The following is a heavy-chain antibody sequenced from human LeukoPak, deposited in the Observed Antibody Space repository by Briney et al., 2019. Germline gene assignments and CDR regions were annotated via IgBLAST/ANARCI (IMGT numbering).Heavy chain of an antibody. CDR3: ATSSPVIRGGYPY. J-gene: IGHJ4*02. CDR2: INPNSGGT. CDR1: GYTFTGYY. V-gene: IGHV1-2*02. Sequence: GASVKVSCKASGYTFTGYYMHWVRQAPGQGLEWMGWINPNSGGTNYAQKFQGRVTMTRDTSISTAYMELSRLGSDDTAVYYCATSSPVIRGGYPYWGQGTLVTVSS. D-gene: IGHD6-19*01.